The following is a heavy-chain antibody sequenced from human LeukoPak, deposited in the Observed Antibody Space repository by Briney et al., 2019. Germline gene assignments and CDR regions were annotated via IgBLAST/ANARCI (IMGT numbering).Heavy chain of an antibody. V-gene: IGHV1-69*13. CDR1: GGTFSSYA. Sequence: GASVKVSCKASGGTFSSYAISWVRQAPGQGLEWMGGIIPIFGTANYAQKFQGRVTITADESTSTAYMELSSPRSEDTAVYYCASYGDYSYHFDYWGQGTLVTVSS. CDR3: ASYGDYSYHFDY. D-gene: IGHD4-17*01. CDR2: IIPIFGTA. J-gene: IGHJ4*02.